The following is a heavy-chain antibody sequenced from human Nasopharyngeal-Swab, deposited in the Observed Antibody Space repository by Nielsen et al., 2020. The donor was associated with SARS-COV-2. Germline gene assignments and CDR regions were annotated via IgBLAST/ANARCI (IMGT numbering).Heavy chain of an antibody. J-gene: IGHJ6*02. V-gene: IGHV3-13*01. CDR3: ARAGVATSYYYYYGMDV. CDR1: GFTFSSYD. D-gene: IGHD5-12*01. CDR2: IGTAGDT. Sequence: GGSLRLSCAASGFTFSSYDMHWVRQATGNGLEWVSAIGTAGDTYYPGSVKGRFTISRENAKNSLYLQMNSLRAGDTAVYYCARAGVATSYYYYYGMDVWGQGTTVTVSS.